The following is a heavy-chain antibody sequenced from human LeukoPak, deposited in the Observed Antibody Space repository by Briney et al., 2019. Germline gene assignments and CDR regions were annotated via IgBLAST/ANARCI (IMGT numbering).Heavy chain of an antibody. CDR3: ARDLIAMVRGASTYYYYYGMDV. CDR1: GFTFSSYE. CDR2: ISSSGSTI. J-gene: IGHJ6*02. V-gene: IGHV3-48*03. D-gene: IGHD3-10*01. Sequence: GGSLRLSCAASGFTFSSYEMNWVRQAPGKGLEWVSYISSSGSTIYYADSVKGRFTISRDNAKNSLYLQMNSLRAEDTAVYYCARDLIAMVRGASTYYYYYGMDVWGQGTMVTVSS.